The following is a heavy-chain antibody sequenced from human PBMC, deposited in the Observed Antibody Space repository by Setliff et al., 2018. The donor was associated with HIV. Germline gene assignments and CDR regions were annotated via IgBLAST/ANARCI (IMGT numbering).Heavy chain of an antibody. V-gene: IGHV1-8*02. CDR1: GGTFSSYP. CDR2: MNPNSGVS. D-gene: IGHD3-10*01. J-gene: IGHJ6*02. Sequence: ASVKVSCKASGGTFSSYPISWMRRATGQGLEWMGWMNPNSGVSGYALKFHDRVTMTRDTSITTAYMELSSLTSEDTAVYYCARGKGVGGVIITGGLDVWGQGTTVTVSS. CDR3: ARGKGVGGVIITGGLDV.